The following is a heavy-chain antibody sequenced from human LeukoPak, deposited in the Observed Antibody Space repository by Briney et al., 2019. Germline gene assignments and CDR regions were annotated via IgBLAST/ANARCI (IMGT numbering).Heavy chain of an antibody. D-gene: IGHD1-26*01. CDR3: ARGVSGSYDY. J-gene: IGHJ4*02. CDR1: GFTFGNYW. CDR2: IKQDGSEK. V-gene: IGHV3-7*05. Sequence: GGSLRLSCAASGFTFGNYWMNWVRQAPGKGLEWVANIKQDGSEKYYVDSVKGRFTISRDNAKNSLYVQMNSLRAEDTAVYYCARGVSGSYDYWGQGTLVTVSS.